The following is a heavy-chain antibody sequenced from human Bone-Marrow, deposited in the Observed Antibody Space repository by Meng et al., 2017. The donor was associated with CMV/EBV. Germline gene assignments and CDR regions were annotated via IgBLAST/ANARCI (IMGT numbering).Heavy chain of an antibody. J-gene: IGHJ4*02. CDR2: IYSGGST. D-gene: IGHD3-9*01. V-gene: IGHV3-66*02. Sequence: GESLKIPCAASGFTVSSNYMSWVRQAPGKGLEWVSVIYSGGSTYYADSVKGRFTISRDNSKNTLYLQINSLRAEDTAVNYCARGYILTGFDYWGQGTLVTVPS. CDR1: GFTVSSNY. CDR3: ARGYILTGFDY.